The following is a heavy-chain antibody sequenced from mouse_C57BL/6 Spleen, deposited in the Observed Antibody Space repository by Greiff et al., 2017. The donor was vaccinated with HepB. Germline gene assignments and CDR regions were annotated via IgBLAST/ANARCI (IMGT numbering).Heavy chain of an antibody. V-gene: IGHV1-4*01. J-gene: IGHJ4*01. CDR2: INPSSGYT. CDR1: GYTFTSYT. Sequence: QVQLKESGAELARPGASVKMSCKASGYTFTSYTMHWVKQRPGQGLEWIGYINPSSGYTKYNQKFKDKATLTADKSSSTAYMQLSSLTSEDSAVYYCARGVTTVVDAMDYWGQGTSVTVSS. CDR3: ARGVTTVVDAMDY. D-gene: IGHD1-1*01.